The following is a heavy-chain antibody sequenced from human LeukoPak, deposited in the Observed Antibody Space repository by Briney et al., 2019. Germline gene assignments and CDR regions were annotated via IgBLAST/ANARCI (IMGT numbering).Heavy chain of an antibody. J-gene: IGHJ3*02. CDR2: IYYSGST. D-gene: IGHD7-27*01. CDR1: GGSISSYH. Sequence: SETLSLTCTVSGGSISSYHWSWIRQPPGRGLEWIGYIYYSGSTNYNPSLKSRVTISVDTSKNQFSLKLSSVTAADTAVYCARDRAGDSFDIWGQGTLVTVSS. V-gene: IGHV4-59*01. CDR3: ARDRAGDSFDI.